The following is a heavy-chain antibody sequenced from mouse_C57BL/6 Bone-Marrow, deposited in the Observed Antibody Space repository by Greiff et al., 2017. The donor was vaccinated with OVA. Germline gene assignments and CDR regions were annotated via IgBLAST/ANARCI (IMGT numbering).Heavy chain of an antibody. CDR3: ARVYGSSSPWFAY. V-gene: IGHV3-6*01. J-gene: IGHJ3*01. D-gene: IGHD1-1*01. Sequence: SLKNRISITRDTSKNQFFLKLNSVTTEDTATYYCARVYGSSSPWFAYWGQGTLVTVSA.